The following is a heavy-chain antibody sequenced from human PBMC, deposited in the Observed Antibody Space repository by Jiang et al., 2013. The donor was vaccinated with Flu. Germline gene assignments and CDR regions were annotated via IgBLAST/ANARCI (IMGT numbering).Heavy chain of an antibody. J-gene: IGHJ4*02. Sequence: SRVTISVDTSKNQFSLKLSSVTAADTAVYYCASGHDYGDYTPLDYWGQGTLVTVSS. CDR3: ASGHDYGDYTPLDY. D-gene: IGHD4-17*01. V-gene: IGHV4-59*09.